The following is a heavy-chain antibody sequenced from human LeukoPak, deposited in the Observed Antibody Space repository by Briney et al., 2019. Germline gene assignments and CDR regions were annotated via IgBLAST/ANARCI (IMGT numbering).Heavy chain of an antibody. CDR3: AKDPGKYYDFWSGYSDY. Sequence: TGGSLRLSCAASGFTFSSYAMSWVRQAPGKGLEWVSAISGSGGSTYYADSVKGRFTISRDNSKNTLYLQMNSLRAEDTAVYYCAKDPGKYYDFWSGYSDYWGQGTLVTVSS. D-gene: IGHD3-3*01. CDR2: ISGSGGST. CDR1: GFTFSSYA. V-gene: IGHV3-23*01. J-gene: IGHJ4*02.